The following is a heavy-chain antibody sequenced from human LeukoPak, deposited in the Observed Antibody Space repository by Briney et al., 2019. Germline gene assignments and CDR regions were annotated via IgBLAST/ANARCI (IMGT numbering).Heavy chain of an antibody. D-gene: IGHD3-22*01. CDR2: IHHSGST. CDR3: AREGDSSVYYDY. V-gene: IGHV4-34*01. Sequence: SETLSLTCAVYRGSFSGYYWSWIRQPPGKGLEWIGEIHHSGSTNYNPSLKSRVTISVDTSKNQFSLKLSSVTAADTAVYYCAREGDSSVYYDYWGQGTLVTVSS. J-gene: IGHJ4*02. CDR1: RGSFSGYY.